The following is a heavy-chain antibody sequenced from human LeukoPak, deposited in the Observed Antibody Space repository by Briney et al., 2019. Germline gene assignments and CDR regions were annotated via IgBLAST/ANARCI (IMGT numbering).Heavy chain of an antibody. CDR2: IYYSGST. J-gene: IGHJ4*02. Sequence: PSETLSLTCTVSGGSISSSSYYWGWIRQPPGKGLEWIGSIYYSGSTYYNPSLKSRVTISVDTSKNQFSLKLSSVTAADTAVYYCARNGITMVRGVTYYFDYWGQGTLVTVSS. CDR1: GGSISSSSYY. CDR3: ARNGITMVRGVTYYFDY. V-gene: IGHV4-39*01. D-gene: IGHD3-10*01.